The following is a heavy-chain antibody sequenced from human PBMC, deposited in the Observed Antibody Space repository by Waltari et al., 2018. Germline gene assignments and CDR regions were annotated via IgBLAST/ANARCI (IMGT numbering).Heavy chain of an antibody. J-gene: IGHJ4*02. CDR1: GFTVSSNY. CDR2: IYSGGSK. Sequence: EVQLVESGGGLVQPGGSLRLSCAASGFTVSSNYMSWVRQAPGKGLEWVSVIYSGGSKDYADSVKGRFTISRDNSKNTLYLQMNSLRAEDTAVYYCARVVVAAKLRFYGFDYWGQGTLVTVSS. D-gene: IGHD2-15*01. CDR3: ARVVVAAKLRFYGFDY. V-gene: IGHV3-66*02.